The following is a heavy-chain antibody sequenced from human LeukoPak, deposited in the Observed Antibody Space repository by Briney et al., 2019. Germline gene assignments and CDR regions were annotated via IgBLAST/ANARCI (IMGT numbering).Heavy chain of an antibody. J-gene: IGHJ5*02. Sequence: PSETLSLTCTVSGGSISNYYWSWIRQPPGKGLEWIGHIYYSGSTNYNPSLRSRVTISVDTSKNQFSLNLSSVTAADTAVYYCAGVVVAAAWDWFDPWGQGTLVTVSS. V-gene: IGHV4-59*01. CDR1: GGSISNYY. CDR3: AGVVVAAAWDWFDP. D-gene: IGHD2-15*01. CDR2: IYYSGST.